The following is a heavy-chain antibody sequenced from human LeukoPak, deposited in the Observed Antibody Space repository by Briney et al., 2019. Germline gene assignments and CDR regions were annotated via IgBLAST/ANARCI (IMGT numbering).Heavy chain of an antibody. J-gene: IGHJ4*02. Sequence: AETLSLTCTVSGGSISSYYWSWIRQPPGKGLEWIGSIYYSGSTNYNPSPKRRVTISVDMSKNQFSLKLSSVTAAATAVYYCASIGADYYGSGSYDYWGQGTLVTVSS. V-gene: IGHV4-59*08. CDR3: ASIGADYYGSGSYDY. CDR1: GGSISSYY. CDR2: IYYSGST. D-gene: IGHD3-10*01.